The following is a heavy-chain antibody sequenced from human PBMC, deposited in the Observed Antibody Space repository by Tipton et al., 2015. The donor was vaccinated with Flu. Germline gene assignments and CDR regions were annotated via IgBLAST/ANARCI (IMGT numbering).Heavy chain of an antibody. J-gene: IGHJ5*02. D-gene: IGHD3-3*01. CDR3: AKDGGGYDFWSGYSHILNWFDP. CDR1: GFTFSSYA. Sequence: GSLRLSCAASGFTFSSYAMSWVRQAPGKGLECVSAISGSGGSTYYADSVKGRFTISRDNSKNTLYLQMNSLRAEDTAVYYCAKDGGGYDFWSGYSHILNWFDPWGQGTLVTVSS. CDR2: ISGSGGST. V-gene: IGHV3-23*01.